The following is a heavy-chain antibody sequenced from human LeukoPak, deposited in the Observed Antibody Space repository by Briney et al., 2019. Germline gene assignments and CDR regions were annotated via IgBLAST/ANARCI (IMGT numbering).Heavy chain of an antibody. Sequence: GGSLRLSCAASGFTFSSYSMNWVRQAPGKGLEWVSYISSSSSTIYYADSVKGRFTISRDNAKNSLYLQMNSLRAEDTAVYYCARALLPIDYWGQGTLVTVSS. CDR3: ARALLPIDY. CDR1: GFTFSSYS. D-gene: IGHD3-10*01. CDR2: ISSSSSTI. V-gene: IGHV3-48*04. J-gene: IGHJ4*02.